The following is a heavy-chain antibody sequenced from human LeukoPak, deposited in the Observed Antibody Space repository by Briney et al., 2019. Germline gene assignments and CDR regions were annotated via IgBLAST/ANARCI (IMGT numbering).Heavy chain of an antibody. J-gene: IGHJ5*02. V-gene: IGHV4-34*01. D-gene: IGHD2-2*01. Sequence: SETLSLTCAVYGGSFSGYYWSWIRQPPGKGLEWIGEINHSGSTNYNPSLKSRVTISVDTSKNQFSLKLSSVTAADTAVYYCARERDCSSTSCYVDASRGAFDPRGQGTLVTVSS. CDR2: INHSGST. CDR1: GGSFSGYY. CDR3: ARERDCSSTSCYVDASRGAFDP.